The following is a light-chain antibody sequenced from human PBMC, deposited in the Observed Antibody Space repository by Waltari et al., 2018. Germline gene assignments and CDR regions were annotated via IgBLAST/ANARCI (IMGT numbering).Light chain of an antibody. CDR3: NSRDNSGNLLM. J-gene: IGLJ3*02. V-gene: IGLV3-19*01. CDR2: GKN. Sequence: SSELTQDPAVSVALGQTVRITCQGDSLRSYYASWYQQKPGQAPVLVIYGKNNRPSGIPDRFSGSSSGNTASLTITGAQAEDEADYYCNSRDNSGNLLMFGGGTKLTVL. CDR1: SLRSYY.